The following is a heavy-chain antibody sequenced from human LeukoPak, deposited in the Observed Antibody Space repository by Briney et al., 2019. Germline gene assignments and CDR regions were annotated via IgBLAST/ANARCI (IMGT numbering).Heavy chain of an antibody. D-gene: IGHD1-26*01. CDR3: ARAKKWTPIDY. CDR1: GYTFTSYG. CDR2: ISAYNGNT. V-gene: IGHV1-18*01. Sequence: ASVTVSCNASGYTFTSYGISWVRQAPGQGLERMGWISAYNGNTNYAQKLQGRVTMTTDTSTSTAYMELRSLRSDDTAVYYCARAKKWTPIDYWGQGTLVTVSS. J-gene: IGHJ4*02.